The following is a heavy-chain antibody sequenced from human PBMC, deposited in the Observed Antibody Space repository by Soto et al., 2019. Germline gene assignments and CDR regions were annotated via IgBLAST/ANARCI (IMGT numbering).Heavy chain of an antibody. Sequence: SETLSLTCTVSGGSISSGGYYWSWIRQHPGKGLEWIGYIYYSGSTYYNPSLKSRVTISVDTSKNQFSLKLSSVTAADTAVYYCARDDCISTSCWLDYWGQGTLVTVSS. D-gene: IGHD2-2*01. CDR1: GGSISSGGYY. J-gene: IGHJ4*02. V-gene: IGHV4-31*03. CDR2: IYYSGST. CDR3: ARDDCISTSCWLDY.